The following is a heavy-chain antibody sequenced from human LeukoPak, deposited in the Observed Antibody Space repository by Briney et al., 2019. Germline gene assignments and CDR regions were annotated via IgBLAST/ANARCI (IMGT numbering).Heavy chain of an antibody. V-gene: IGHV3-23*01. J-gene: IGHJ6*03. Sequence: PGGTLRLSCAASGFTFSSYGMSWVRQAPGKGLEGVSGISGSGGRAYSADSVKGRFTISRANSKNTLYLQMNSLRGEDTAVYYCAKGYSSGEVYYYYYMDVWGKGTTVTISS. CDR2: ISGSGGRA. CDR3: AKGYSSGEVYYYYYMDV. D-gene: IGHD6-19*01. CDR1: GFTFSSYG.